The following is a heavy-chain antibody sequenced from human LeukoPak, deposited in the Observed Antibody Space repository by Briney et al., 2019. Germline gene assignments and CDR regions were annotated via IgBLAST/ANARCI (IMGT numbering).Heavy chain of an antibody. J-gene: IGHJ4*02. V-gene: IGHV3-23*01. CDR2: ISGSGGST. CDR1: GFTFSNAW. CDR3: AKDCLVGASFDY. Sequence: GGSLRLSCAASGFTFSNAWMSWVRQAPGKGLEWVSAISGSGGSTYYADSVKGRFTISRDNSKNTLYLQMNSLRAEDTAVYYCAKDCLVGASFDYWGQGTLVTVSS. D-gene: IGHD1-26*01.